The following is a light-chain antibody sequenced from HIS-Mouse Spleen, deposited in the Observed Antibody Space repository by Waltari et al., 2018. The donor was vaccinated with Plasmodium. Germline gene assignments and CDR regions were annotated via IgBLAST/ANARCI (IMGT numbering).Light chain of an antibody. Sequence: SALTQPAPVSGSPGQSITIFCTATSSAVGSYNLVSWYQQHPGNAPKLMFYEGSKRPSGVSNRFSGSKSGNTASLTIAGLQAEDEADYYCCSYAGSSTFVVFGGGTKLTVL. CDR2: EGS. CDR1: SSAVGSYNL. V-gene: IGLV2-23*03. J-gene: IGLJ2*01. CDR3: CSYAGSSTFVV.